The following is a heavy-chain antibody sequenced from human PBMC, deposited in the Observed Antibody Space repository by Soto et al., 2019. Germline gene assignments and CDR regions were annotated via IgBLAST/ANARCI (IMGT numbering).Heavy chain of an antibody. V-gene: IGHV4-30-4*01. J-gene: IGHJ5*02. Sequence: SETLSLTCTVSGGSISSGDYYWSWIRQPPGKGLEWIGYIYYSGSTYYNPFLKSRVTISVDTSKNQFSLKLSSVTAADTAVYYCARDSDVALFDPWGQGTLVTVSS. D-gene: IGHD1-26*01. CDR2: IYYSGST. CDR3: ARDSDVALFDP. CDR1: GGSISSGDYY.